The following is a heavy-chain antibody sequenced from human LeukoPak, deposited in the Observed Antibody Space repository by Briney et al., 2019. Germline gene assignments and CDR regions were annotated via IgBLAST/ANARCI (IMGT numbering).Heavy chain of an antibody. J-gene: IGHJ6*02. CDR2: INSDGSST. CDR3: ARDYGRSRDYGMDV. CDR1: GFTFSSYV. Sequence: GGSLRLSCAASGFTFSSYVMHWVRQAPGKGLVWVSRINSDGSSTTYADSVKGRFTISRDNAKNTLYLQMNSLRAEDTAVYFCARDYGRSRDYGMDVWGQGTTVTVSS. D-gene: IGHD3-10*01. V-gene: IGHV3-74*01.